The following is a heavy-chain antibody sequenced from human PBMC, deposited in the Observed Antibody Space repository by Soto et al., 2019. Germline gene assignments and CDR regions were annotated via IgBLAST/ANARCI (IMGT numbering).Heavy chain of an antibody. CDR3: ARVLGDYYGSGSYYNRPHYYYYMDV. Sequence: PSETLSLTCAVYGGSFSGYYWSWIRQPPGKGLEWIGEINHSGSTNYNPSLKSRVTISVDTSKNQFSLKLSSVTAADTAVYYCARVLGDYYGSGSYYNRPHYYYYMDVWGKGTTVTVSS. D-gene: IGHD3-10*01. J-gene: IGHJ6*03. V-gene: IGHV4-34*01. CDR1: GGSFSGYY. CDR2: INHSGST.